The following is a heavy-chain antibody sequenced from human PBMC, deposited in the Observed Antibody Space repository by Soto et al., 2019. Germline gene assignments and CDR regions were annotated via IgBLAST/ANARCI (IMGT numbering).Heavy chain of an antibody. Sequence: SVKVSCKASGDTFSGYPINWVRQAPGEGLEWMGRIIPVFGTTNDAQRFEGRVTFTADESTNTAYMELRGLLSEDTAGYYCARDGGFGELKYWGPGTLVTVSS. CDR3: ARDGGFGELKY. J-gene: IGHJ4*02. D-gene: IGHD3-10*01. V-gene: IGHV1-69*13. CDR1: GDTFSGYP. CDR2: IIPVFGTT.